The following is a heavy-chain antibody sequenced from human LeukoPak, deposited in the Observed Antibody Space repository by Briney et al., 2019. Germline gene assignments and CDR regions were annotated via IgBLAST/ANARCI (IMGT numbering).Heavy chain of an antibody. V-gene: IGHV3-23*01. CDR3: AKAPYTGSHGY. CDR2: ISANGAGT. CDR1: GFTFSSYA. D-gene: IGHD1-26*01. J-gene: IGHJ4*02. Sequence: GGSLRLSCAASGFTFSSYAMSWVRQAPGKGVDWVSSISANGAGTYYADSVKGRFTISRDNSKNTLYVQMNSLTAEDTAVYYCAKAPYTGSHGYWGQGSLVTVSS.